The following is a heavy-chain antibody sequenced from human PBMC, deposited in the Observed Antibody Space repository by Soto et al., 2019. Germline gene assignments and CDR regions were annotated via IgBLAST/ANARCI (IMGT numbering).Heavy chain of an antibody. CDR1: GFTFSNAW. D-gene: IGHD3-22*01. J-gene: IGHJ4*02. CDR2: IKSKTDGGTT. V-gene: IGHV3-15*01. Sequence: PGGSLRLSCAASGFTFSNAWMSWVRQAPGKGLEWVGRIKSKTDGGTTDYAAPVKGRFTISRDDSKNTLYLQMNSLKTEDTAVYYCTTDSSGYLGDFDYWGQGTLVTVSS. CDR3: TTDSSGYLGDFDY.